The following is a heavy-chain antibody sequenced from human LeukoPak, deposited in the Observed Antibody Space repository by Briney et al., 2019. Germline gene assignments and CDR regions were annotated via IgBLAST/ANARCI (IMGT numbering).Heavy chain of an antibody. CDR2: IIPIFGTA. D-gene: IGHD3-16*01. CDR1: GGTFSSYA. J-gene: IGHJ5*02. V-gene: IGHV1-69*01. CDR3: ARDLKFGDYDPLTHWFDP. Sequence: SVKVSCKASGGTFSSYAISWVRRAPGQGLEWMGGIIPIFGTANYAQKFQGRVTITADESTSTAYMELSSLRSEDTAVYYCARDLKFGDYDPLTHWFDPWGQGTLVTVSS.